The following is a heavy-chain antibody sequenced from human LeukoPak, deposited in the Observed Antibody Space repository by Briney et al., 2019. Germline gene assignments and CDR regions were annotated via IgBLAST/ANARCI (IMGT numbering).Heavy chain of an antibody. Sequence: SETLSLTCTVSGGCISSNYCSWIRQPPGKEQEWIGYVYYSGRTNYNSSLKSRVTISVDTSKNQFSLRLSSVTAADTAVYYCATLTTPGWFNPWGQGTLVTVSS. J-gene: IGHJ5*02. CDR1: GGCISSNY. V-gene: IGHV4-59*01. D-gene: IGHD1-1*01. CDR3: ATLTTPGWFNP. CDR2: VYYSGRT.